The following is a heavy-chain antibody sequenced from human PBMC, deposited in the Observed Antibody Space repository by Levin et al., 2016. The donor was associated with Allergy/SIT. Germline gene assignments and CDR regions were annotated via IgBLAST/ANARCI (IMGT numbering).Heavy chain of an antibody. CDR2: ISGGGGGT. CDR3: ARDSYTTGAAGGFDS. CDR1: GFTFSSYA. J-gene: IGHJ4*02. V-gene: IGHV3-23*01. Sequence: GESLKISCAASGFTFSSYAVSWVRQAPGKGLEWVSAISGGGGGTYYADSVKGRFTISRDNSKNTLSLQMNGLRAEDTAVYFCARDSYTTGAAGGFDSWGQGTRVTVSS. D-gene: IGHD1-1*01.